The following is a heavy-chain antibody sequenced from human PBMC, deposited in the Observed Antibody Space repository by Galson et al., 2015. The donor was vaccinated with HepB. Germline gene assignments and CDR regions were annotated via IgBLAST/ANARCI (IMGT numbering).Heavy chain of an antibody. J-gene: IGHJ5*02. V-gene: IGHV1-46*01. D-gene: IGHD4-11*01. CDR2: INPSGGST. Sequence: SVKVSCKASGYTFTSYDINWVRQAPGQGLEWMGIINPSGGSTSYAQKFQGRVTMTRDTSTSTVYMELSSLRSEDTAVYYCARYSNYGNWFDPWGQGTLVTVSS. CDR1: GYTFTSYD. CDR3: ARYSNYGNWFDP.